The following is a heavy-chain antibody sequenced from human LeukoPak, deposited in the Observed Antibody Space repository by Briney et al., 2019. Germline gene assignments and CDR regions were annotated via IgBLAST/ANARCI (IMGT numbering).Heavy chain of an antibody. J-gene: IGHJ4*02. CDR2: ISSSGSTI. V-gene: IGHV3-48*04. D-gene: IGHD6-13*01. Sequence: GGSLRLACAASGFSFSSFSMSWVRQAPGKGLEWVSYISSSGSTIYYADSVKGRFTISRDNAKNSLYLQMNSLRAEDTAVYYCARGGRGYWQQLDYFDYWGQGTLVTVSS. CDR3: ARGGRGYWQQLDYFDY. CDR1: GFSFSSFS.